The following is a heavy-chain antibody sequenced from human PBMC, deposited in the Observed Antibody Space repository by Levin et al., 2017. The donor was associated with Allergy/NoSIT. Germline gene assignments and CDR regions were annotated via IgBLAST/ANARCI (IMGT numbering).Heavy chain of an antibody. V-gene: IGHV1-46*01. CDR2: ISPGAGTI. Sequence: GESLKISCKASGYSFTTRHMHWIRQASGQGLEWMGFISPGAGTINYAQDFKGRVTMTRDMSTTTVYMELSSLRSDDTAVYYCARFCDYNSGSLCHWGQGTLVTVSS. CDR3: ARFCDYNSGSLCH. J-gene: IGHJ4*02. D-gene: IGHD4-11*01. CDR1: GYSFTTRH.